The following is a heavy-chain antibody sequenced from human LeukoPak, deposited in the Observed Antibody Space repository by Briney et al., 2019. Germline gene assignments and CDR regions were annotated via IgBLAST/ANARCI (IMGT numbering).Heavy chain of an antibody. J-gene: IGHJ4*02. CDR3: ARDISSGWYFDY. CDR1: GFTFYDYG. CDR2: LNWSGGST. V-gene: IGHV3-20*04. D-gene: IGHD6-19*01. Sequence: GGSQRLSCAVSGFTFYDYGMSWVRQAPGKGLEGGSGLNWSGGSTVYVDCVKGRFTIYRDNAKNSLHLQKNSLRAEDTALYYCARDISSGWYFDYWGQGTLVTVSS.